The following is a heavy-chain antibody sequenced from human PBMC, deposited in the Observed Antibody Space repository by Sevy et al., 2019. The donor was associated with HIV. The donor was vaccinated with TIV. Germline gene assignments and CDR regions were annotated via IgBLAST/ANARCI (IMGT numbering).Heavy chain of an antibody. Sequence: GGSLRLSCAAPGFIFSSYVMTWVRQAPGKGLEWVSTISGSGGSTYYADSVKGRFTISRDNSKKMLDLQMNSLRAEDTAVYYCEAIATAGRDYWGQGTLVTVSS. CDR1: GFIFSSYV. J-gene: IGHJ4*02. D-gene: IGHD6-13*01. CDR2: ISGSGGST. V-gene: IGHV3-23*01. CDR3: EAIATAGRDY.